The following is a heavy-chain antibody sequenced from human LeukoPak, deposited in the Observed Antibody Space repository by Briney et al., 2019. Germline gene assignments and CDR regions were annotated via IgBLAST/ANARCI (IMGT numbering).Heavy chain of an antibody. J-gene: IGHJ5*02. CDR3: ARDGGRGGDASGWYNWFDP. V-gene: IGHV4-30-2*01. CDR1: GGSISSGGYY. CDR2: IYHSGST. D-gene: IGHD6-19*01. Sequence: SQTLSLTCTVSGGSISSGGYYWSWIRQPPGKGLEWIGYIYHSGSTYYNPSLKSRVTISVDRSKNQFSLKLSSVTAADTAVYYCARDGGRGGDASGWYNWFDPWGQGTLVTVSS.